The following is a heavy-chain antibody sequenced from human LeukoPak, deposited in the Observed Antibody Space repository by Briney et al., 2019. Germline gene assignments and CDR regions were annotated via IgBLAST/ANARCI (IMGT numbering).Heavy chain of an antibody. Sequence: SETLSLTCAVYAGSFSGYYWSWIRQPPGKGLEWIGEINHSGSTNYNPSLKSRVTISVDTSKNQFSLKLSSVTAADTAVYYCASVPIAVAGRGLFDYWGQGTLVTVSS. CDR1: AGSFSGYY. D-gene: IGHD6-19*01. CDR2: INHSGST. J-gene: IGHJ4*02. CDR3: ASVPIAVAGRGLFDY. V-gene: IGHV4-34*01.